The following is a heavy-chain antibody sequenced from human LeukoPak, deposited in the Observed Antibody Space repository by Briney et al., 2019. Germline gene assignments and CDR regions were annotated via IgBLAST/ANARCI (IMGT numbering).Heavy chain of an antibody. J-gene: IGHJ4*02. V-gene: IGHV3-53*01. Sequence: PGGSLRLSCAASGFTVSSNYMSWVRQAPGKGLEWVSVIYSGGSTYYADSVKGRFTISRDNSKNTLYLQMNSLRAEDTAVYYCARDSHSSGWYLIGYWGQGTLVTVSS. D-gene: IGHD6-19*01. CDR1: GFTVSSNY. CDR3: ARDSHSSGWYLIGY. CDR2: IYSGGST.